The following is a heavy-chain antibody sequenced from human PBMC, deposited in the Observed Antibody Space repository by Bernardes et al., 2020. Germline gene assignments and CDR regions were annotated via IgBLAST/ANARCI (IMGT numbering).Heavy chain of an antibody. J-gene: IGHJ4*02. V-gene: IGHV3-9*01. CDR1: GFAFDDHA. CDR2: ISWNGGSI. D-gene: IGHD6-19*01. Sequence: GGPLRLSCETSGFAFDDHAMHWVRQAPGKGLEWVSGISWNGGSILYADSVKGRFTISRDNAKNYLYLQMNSLTTEDTAFYYCARGFTSGWRLYFDYWGQGRLVTVSS. CDR3: ARGFTSGWRLYFDY.